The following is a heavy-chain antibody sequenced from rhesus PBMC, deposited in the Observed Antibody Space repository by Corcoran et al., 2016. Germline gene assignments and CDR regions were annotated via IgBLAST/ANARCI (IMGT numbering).Heavy chain of an antibody. Sequence: QVQLQESGPGLVKPSETLSLTCAVSGYSISSGYDWSWIRQPPGKGLEWIGYIGGSSSSTNSTPSRKSRVTISKDTSKNQFSLKWSSVTAADTAVYYCTRARYSGGSNDHWGQGDLVTVSS. CDR3: TRARYSGGSNDH. D-gene: IGHD6-25*01. J-gene: IGHJ4*01. CDR1: GYSISSGYD. CDR2: IGGSSSST. V-gene: IGHV4-127*01.